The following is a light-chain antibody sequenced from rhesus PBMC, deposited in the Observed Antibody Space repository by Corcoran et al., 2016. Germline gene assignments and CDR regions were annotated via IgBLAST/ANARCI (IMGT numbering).Light chain of an antibody. Sequence: QAALTQPRSVSGSPGQSFTISCTGTSSDIGNYNYVSWYQQHPVTAPQVIIYEVSKRPSGVSDRFSGSKSGNTASLAISGPQAEDEADYYCSSYAGSDTYIFGSGTRLSVL. V-gene: IGLV2-32*02. J-gene: IGLJ1*01. CDR2: EVS. CDR1: SSDIGNYNY. CDR3: SSYAGSDTYI.